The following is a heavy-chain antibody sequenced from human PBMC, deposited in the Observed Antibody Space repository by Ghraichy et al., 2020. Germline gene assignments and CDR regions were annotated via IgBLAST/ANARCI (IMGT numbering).Heavy chain of an antibody. Sequence: SQTLSLTCTVSGASISSRNYFWGWIRQPPGKGLEWIGHFYSGGSTYYNPSLKSRVAISFDTPKNQFSLKLNSLTAADTAVYYCVRADDIVVVGYIDRWGQGNLVTVSS. J-gene: IGHJ4*02. CDR3: VRADDIVVVGYIDR. CDR1: GASISSRNYF. V-gene: IGHV4-39*07. CDR2: FYSGGST. D-gene: IGHD2-21*01.